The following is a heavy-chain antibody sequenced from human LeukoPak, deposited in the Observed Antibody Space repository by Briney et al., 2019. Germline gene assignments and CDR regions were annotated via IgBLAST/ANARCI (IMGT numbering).Heavy chain of an antibody. CDR2: VSPYNGFA. J-gene: IGHJ4*02. V-gene: IGHV1-18*01. CDR3: ARKGYCSSTSCFDY. D-gene: IGHD2-2*01. CDR1: XXFTXXX. Sequence: XXFTXXXXNWVXXAXGXXXXXXXSVSPYNGFANYAQKLQGRVTMTTDTSTSTAYMELRSLRSDDTAVYYCARKGYCSSTSCFDYWGQGTLVTVSS.